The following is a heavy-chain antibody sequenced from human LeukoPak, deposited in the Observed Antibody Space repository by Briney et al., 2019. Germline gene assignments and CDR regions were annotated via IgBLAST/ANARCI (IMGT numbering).Heavy chain of an antibody. J-gene: IGHJ4*02. V-gene: IGHV3-23*01. CDR3: AKGAAIDH. CDR2: VTGPADTT. CDR1: GFAFSNYA. Sequence: PGGSLRLSCAATGFAFSNYAMNWVRQAPGKGLEWVAAVTGPADTTYYADSVKGRFTISRDSFKDTVYLQMNRLGAEDTALYYCAKGAAIDHWGQGTLVTVSS. D-gene: IGHD5-24*01.